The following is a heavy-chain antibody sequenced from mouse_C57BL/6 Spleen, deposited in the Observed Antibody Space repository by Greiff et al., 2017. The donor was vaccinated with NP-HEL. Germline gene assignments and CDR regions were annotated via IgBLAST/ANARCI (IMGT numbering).Heavy chain of an antibody. CDR3: ARVGYYDPFAY. CDR1: GYTFTDYY. V-gene: IGHV1-76*01. J-gene: IGHJ3*01. D-gene: IGHD2-4*01. CDR2: IYPGSGNT. Sequence: QVQLQQSGAELVRPGASVKLSCKASGYTFTDYYINWVKQRPGQGLEWIARIYPGSGNTYYNEKFKGKATLTAEKSSSTAYMQLSSLTSEDSAVYFCARVGYYDPFAYWGQGTLVTVSA.